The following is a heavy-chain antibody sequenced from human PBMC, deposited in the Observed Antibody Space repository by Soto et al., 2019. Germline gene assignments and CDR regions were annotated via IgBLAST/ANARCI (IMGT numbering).Heavy chain of an antibody. CDR1: GYTFTSYD. CDR3: ARRRHYYDSSGLEDAFDI. J-gene: IGHJ3*02. V-gene: IGHV1-8*01. CDR2: MNPNSGNT. D-gene: IGHD3-22*01. Sequence: QVQLVQSGAEVKKPGASVKVSCKASGYTFTSYDINWVRQATGQGLEWMGWMNPNSGNTGYAKKFQGRVTMTRNTSIRTAYMEPSSQRSEDTAVYYCARRRHYYDSSGLEDAFDIWGQGTMVTVSS.